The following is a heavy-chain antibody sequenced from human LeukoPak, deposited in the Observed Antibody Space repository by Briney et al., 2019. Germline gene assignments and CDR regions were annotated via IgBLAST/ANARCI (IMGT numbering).Heavy chain of an antibody. J-gene: IGHJ5*02. D-gene: IGHD4-17*01. V-gene: IGHV4-38-2*02. CDR2: IYHSGSS. CDR1: GYSISRGYY. CDR3: ARGRSTVSTVGPLFDL. Sequence: SETLSLTCTISGYSISRGYYWGWIRQPPGKGLEWIGNIYHSGSSYHNPSLKSRVTISVDTSKNQFSLNLSSVTAADTAVYYCARGRSTVSTVGPLFDLWGQGTMVIVSS.